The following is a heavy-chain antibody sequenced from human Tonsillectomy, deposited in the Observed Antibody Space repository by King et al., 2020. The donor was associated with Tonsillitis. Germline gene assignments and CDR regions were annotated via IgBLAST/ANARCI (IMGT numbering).Heavy chain of an antibody. CDR2: IKSKTDGGTT. CDR1: GFTFDNAW. Sequence: VQLVESGGGLVKPGGSLRLSCAASGFTFDNAWMSWVRQAPGKGLEWVGHIKSKTDGGTTDYAAPVKGRFTISRDDSKNTLYLQMNSLKTGDTAVYYCTTTDSWSYYGSYYYYSYMDVCGKGTTVSVSS. D-gene: IGHD1-26*01. J-gene: IGHJ6*03. V-gene: IGHV3-15*01. CDR3: TTTDSWSYYGSYYYYSYMDV.